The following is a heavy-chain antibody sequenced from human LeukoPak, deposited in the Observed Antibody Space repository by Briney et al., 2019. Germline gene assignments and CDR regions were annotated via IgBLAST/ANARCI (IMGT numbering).Heavy chain of an antibody. CDR3: ARLSSSGWYYFDY. J-gene: IGHJ4*02. Sequence: SETLPLTCTVSGGSISSYYWNWIRQPPGKGLEWIGYIYYSGSTNYNPSLKSRVIISVDTSKNQFSLKLRSVTAADTGVYYCARLSSSGWYYFDYWGQGTLVTVSS. V-gene: IGHV4-59*01. D-gene: IGHD6-19*01. CDR2: IYYSGST. CDR1: GGSISSYY.